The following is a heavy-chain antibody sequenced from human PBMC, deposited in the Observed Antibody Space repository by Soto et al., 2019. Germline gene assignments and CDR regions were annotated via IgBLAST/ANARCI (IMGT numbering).Heavy chain of an antibody. D-gene: IGHD5-12*01. V-gene: IGHV4-59*01. Sequence: NPSETLSLTCTVSGGSISSYYWSWIRQPPGKGLEWIGYIYYSGSTNYNPSLKSRVTISVDTSKNQFSLKLSSVTAADTAVYYCARDRYGGYRDYYGMDVWGQGTTVTVSS. CDR1: GGSISSYY. CDR3: ARDRYGGYRDYYGMDV. CDR2: IYYSGST. J-gene: IGHJ6*02.